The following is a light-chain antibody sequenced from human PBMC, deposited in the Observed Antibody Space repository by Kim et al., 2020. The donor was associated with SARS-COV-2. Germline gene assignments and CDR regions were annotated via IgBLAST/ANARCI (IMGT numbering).Light chain of an antibody. Sequence: SPGERASRSCRALQRVSRYLAWYLQKPSQAPRLLIYDASNRATGIPARFSGSGSGTDFTLTISSLEPEDFAVYYCQQRSNWPPWTFGQGTKVDIK. CDR1: QRVSRY. CDR3: QQRSNWPPWT. J-gene: IGKJ1*01. CDR2: DAS. V-gene: IGKV3-11*01.